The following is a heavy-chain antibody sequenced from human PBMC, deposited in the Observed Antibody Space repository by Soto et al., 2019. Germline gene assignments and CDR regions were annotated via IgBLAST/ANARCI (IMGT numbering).Heavy chain of an antibody. Sequence: QVQLVQSGAEVKNPGSSVNVSCKTVGGTMRSFAFSWVRQAPGQGLEWMGGIIPAFATPNHAQKFQDRVTISADESTSTVYMELRRLRSEDSAVYFCARGADVFGYNWKSVPFEVWGQGTQITVSS. V-gene: IGHV1-69*01. CDR1: GGTMRSFA. CDR3: ARGADVFGYNWKSVPFEV. J-gene: IGHJ4*02. D-gene: IGHD1-20*01. CDR2: IIPAFATP.